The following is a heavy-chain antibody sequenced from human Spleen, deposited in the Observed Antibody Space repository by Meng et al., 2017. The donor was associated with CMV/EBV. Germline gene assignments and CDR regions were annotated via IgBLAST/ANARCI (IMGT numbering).Heavy chain of an antibody. CDR3: VRADPTKRSSTTSCLDY. CDR2: ISSGSHYI. V-gene: IGHV3-21*01. CDR1: GFNFNVYT. D-gene: IGHD2-2*01. J-gene: IGHJ4*02. Sequence: GGSLRLSCEGFGFNFNVYTMDWVRQAPGRGLEWVSAISSGSHYIYYADSVKGRFTISRDNAKNSLYLQMNSLRAEDTAVYYCVRADPTKRSSTTSCLDYWGQGTLVTVSS.